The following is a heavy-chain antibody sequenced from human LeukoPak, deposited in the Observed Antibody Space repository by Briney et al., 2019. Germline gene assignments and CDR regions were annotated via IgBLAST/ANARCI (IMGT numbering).Heavy chain of an antibody. CDR3: ARGRGWGTFDI. J-gene: IGHJ3*02. CDR2: ISSSGITI. V-gene: IGHV3-48*03. Sequence: RGSLRLSRAASGFTFCGYEMNWVRQAPGKGLEWVSYISSSGITIYYADSVKGRFTTSRENAKNSLYLQMNSLRVGGTAVYYCARGRGWGTFDIWGQGTMVTVSS. CDR1: GFTFCGYE. D-gene: IGHD3-10*01.